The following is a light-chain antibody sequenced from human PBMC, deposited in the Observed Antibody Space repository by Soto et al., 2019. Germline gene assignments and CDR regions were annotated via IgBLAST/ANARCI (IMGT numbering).Light chain of an antibody. V-gene: IGKV3-15*01. CDR2: GAS. Sequence: EIVMTQSPATLSVSPGDRATLSCRASQSINNNLAWYQQKPGQAPRLLIHGASTRATGIPARFSGSGSGAEFTLTISSLQPDDFATYYCQQYYRSSITFGQGTRLEIK. J-gene: IGKJ5*01. CDR1: QSINNN. CDR3: QQYYRSSIT.